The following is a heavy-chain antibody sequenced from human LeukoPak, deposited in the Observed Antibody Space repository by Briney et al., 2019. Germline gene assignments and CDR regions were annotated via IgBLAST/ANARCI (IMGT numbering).Heavy chain of an antibody. CDR1: GGSISSSSYY. J-gene: IGHJ5*02. Sequence: SETLSLTCTVSGGSISSSSYYWGWIRQPPGKGLEWIGSIYYSGSTNYNPSLKSRVTISVDTSKNQFSLKLSSVTAADTAVYYCARYLCSGGSCYWGTNWFDPWGQGTLVTVSS. D-gene: IGHD2-15*01. V-gene: IGHV4-39*07. CDR2: IYYSGST. CDR3: ARYLCSGGSCYWGTNWFDP.